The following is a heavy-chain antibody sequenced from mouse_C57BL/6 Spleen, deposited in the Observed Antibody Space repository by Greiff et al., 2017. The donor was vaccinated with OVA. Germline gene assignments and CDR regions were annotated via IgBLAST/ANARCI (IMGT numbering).Heavy chain of an antibody. CDR1: GYTFTSYW. V-gene: IGHV1-64*01. CDR3: ARSLLTTVPAMDY. CDR2: IHPNSGST. Sequence: VQLQQPGAELVKPGASVKLSCKASGYTFTSYWMHWVKQRPGQGLEWIGMIHPNSGSTNYNEKFKSKATLTVDKSSSTAYMQLSSLTSEDSAVYYCARSLLTTVPAMDYWGQGTSVTVSP. D-gene: IGHD1-1*01. J-gene: IGHJ4*01.